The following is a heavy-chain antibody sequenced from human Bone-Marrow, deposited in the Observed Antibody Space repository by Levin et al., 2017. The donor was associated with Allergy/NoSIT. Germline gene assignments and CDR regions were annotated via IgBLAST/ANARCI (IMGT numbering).Heavy chain of an antibody. CDR1: GFGFRNYA. V-gene: IGHV3-23*01. Sequence: GESLKISCADSGFGFRNYAMSWVRRAPGRGLEWVASISGSGGSTWYADSVKGRFTISRDIGNNILFLQMDSLRVEDTAVYYCTKEERILTYYDILTGSRLYWGQGTLVTVSS. D-gene: IGHD3-9*01. CDR3: TKEERILTYYDILTGSRLY. CDR2: ISGSGGST. J-gene: IGHJ4*02.